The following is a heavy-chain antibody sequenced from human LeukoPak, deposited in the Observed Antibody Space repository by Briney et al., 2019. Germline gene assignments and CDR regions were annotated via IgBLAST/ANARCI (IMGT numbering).Heavy chain of an antibody. CDR3: ARDSPPQYASSSAGFDY. D-gene: IGHD6-6*01. Sequence: SETLSLTCTVSGDSIRNYYWSWIRQPLGKGLEWIGYIYYRGNTNYNPSLKSRVIISIDTSRNQFSLKMSSVTAADTAVYFCARDSPPQYASSSAGFDYWGQGALVTVSS. J-gene: IGHJ4*02. CDR1: GDSIRNYY. CDR2: IYYRGNT. V-gene: IGHV4-59*01.